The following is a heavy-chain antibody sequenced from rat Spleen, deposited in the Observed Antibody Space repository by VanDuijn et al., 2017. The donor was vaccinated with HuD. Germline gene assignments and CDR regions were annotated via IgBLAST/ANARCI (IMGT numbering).Heavy chain of an antibody. Sequence: EVQLVESGGGLVQPGRSMKLSCAASGLSFSNYDMAWVRQAPTKGLEWVASITNSGGSTYYRDSVKGRFTISRDNAKSTLYLQMNDLRSEDTATYYCTRGTYFRHWGQGVMVTVSS. CDR1: GLSFSNYD. CDR3: TRGTYFRH. CDR2: ITNSGGST. J-gene: IGHJ2*01. V-gene: IGHV5-25*01. D-gene: IGHD4-6*01.